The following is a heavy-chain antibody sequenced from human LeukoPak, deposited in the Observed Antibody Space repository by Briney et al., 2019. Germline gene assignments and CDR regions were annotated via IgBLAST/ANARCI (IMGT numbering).Heavy chain of an antibody. V-gene: IGHV3-33*01. CDR1: GFSFSDYE. CDR2: IWYDGTNR. CDR3: ARTRYNSGGGDY. J-gene: IGHJ4*02. Sequence: PGRSLRLSCAASGFSFSDYEMHWVRQAPGKGLEWVAVIWYDGTNRYYADSVEGRFTISRDNSKNTLYLQMNSLRAEDTAVYYCARTRYNSGGGDYWGQGTRVTVSP. D-gene: IGHD6-19*01.